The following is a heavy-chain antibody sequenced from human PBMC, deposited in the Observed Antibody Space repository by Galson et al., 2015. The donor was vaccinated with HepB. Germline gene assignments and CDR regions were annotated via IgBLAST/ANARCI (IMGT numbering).Heavy chain of an antibody. CDR1: GFTFGSYA. Sequence: SLRLSCAASGFTFGSYAMSWVRQAPGKGLEWVSSISGSGGSTYYADSVKGRFTVSRDNSKNTLYLQMNGLRAEDTAAYYCAKDLGDYGSGSYGRVYYYYYAMDVWGQGTTATVSS. J-gene: IGHJ6*02. CDR3: AKDLGDYGSGSYGRVYYYYYAMDV. CDR2: ISGSGGST. D-gene: IGHD3-10*01. V-gene: IGHV3-23*01.